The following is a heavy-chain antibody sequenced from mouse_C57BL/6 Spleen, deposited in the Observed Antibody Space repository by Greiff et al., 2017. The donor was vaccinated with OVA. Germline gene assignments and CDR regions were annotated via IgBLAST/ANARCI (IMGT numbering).Heavy chain of an antibody. J-gene: IGHJ1*03. D-gene: IGHD1-1*01. CDR1: GFTFSSYG. V-gene: IGHV5-6*01. Sequence: EVKLVESGGDLVKPGGSLKLSCAASGFTFSSYGMSWVRQTPDKRLEWVATISSGGSYTYYPDSVKGRFTISSDNAKNTLYLQMSSLKSEDTAMYYGAGDGSSDGYFDVWGTGTTVTVSS. CDR3: AGDGSSDGYFDV. CDR2: ISSGGSYT.